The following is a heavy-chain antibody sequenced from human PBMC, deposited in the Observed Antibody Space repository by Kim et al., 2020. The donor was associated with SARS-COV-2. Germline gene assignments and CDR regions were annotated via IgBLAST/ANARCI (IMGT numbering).Heavy chain of an antibody. CDR2: IIPILGIA. CDR3: ARDTRYYYGSGSEAGYYYGMDV. V-gene: IGHV1-69*04. Sequence: SVKVSCKASGGTFSSYAISWVRQAPGQGLEWMGRIIPILGIANYAQKFQGRVTITADKSTSTAYMELSSLRSEDTAVYYCARDTRYYYGSGSEAGYYYGMDVWGQGTTVTVSS. CDR1: GGTFSSYA. D-gene: IGHD3-10*01. J-gene: IGHJ6*02.